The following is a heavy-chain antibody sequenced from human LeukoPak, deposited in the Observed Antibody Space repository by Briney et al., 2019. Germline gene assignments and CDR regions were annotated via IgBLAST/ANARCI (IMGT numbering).Heavy chain of an antibody. CDR3: ARTYVWGSYRPYYFDY. J-gene: IGHJ4*02. CDR1: GYSFTSYW. CDR2: IYPGDSDT. Sequence: GESLKISCKGSGYSFTSYWIGWVRQMPGEGLEWMGIIYPGDSDTRYSPSFQGQVTISADKSISTAYLQWSSLKASDTAMYYCARTYVWGSYRPYYFDYWGQGTLVTVSS. V-gene: IGHV5-51*01. D-gene: IGHD3-16*02.